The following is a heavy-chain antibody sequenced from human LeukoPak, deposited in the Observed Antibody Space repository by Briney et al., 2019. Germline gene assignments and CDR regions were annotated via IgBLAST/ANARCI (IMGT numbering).Heavy chain of an antibody. Sequence: GGSLRLSCAASGFTFSNYWMHWVRQAPGKGLEWVAVIWYDGSNEFYADSVKGRFTISRDNSKNTLYLQMNSLRAEDTAVYYCARDISSRWYDFWGQGTLVTVSS. V-gene: IGHV3-33*08. J-gene: IGHJ5*01. CDR1: GFTFSNYW. CDR2: IWYDGSNE. D-gene: IGHD6-13*01. CDR3: ARDISSRWYDF.